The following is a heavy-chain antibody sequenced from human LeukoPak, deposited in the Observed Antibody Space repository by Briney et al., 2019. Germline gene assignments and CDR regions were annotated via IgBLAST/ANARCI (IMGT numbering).Heavy chain of an antibody. D-gene: IGHD4-17*01. J-gene: IGHJ4*02. CDR2: INPNSDDT. CDR3: ARQDGDLDC. V-gene: IGHV1-2*02. CDR1: GYTFTGYY. Sequence: ASVRVSCKASGYTFTGYYTYWVRQAPGQGLEWMGWINPNSDDTSYAQKFQGRVTMTRDTSVSTAYMELSRLRSDDTAVYYCARQDGDLDCWGQGTLVTVSS.